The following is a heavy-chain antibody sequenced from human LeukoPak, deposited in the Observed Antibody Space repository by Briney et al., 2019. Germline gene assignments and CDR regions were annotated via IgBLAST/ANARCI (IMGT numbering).Heavy chain of an antibody. D-gene: IGHD5-24*01. V-gene: IGHV3-33*01. CDR3: AGQETRAFDI. CDR2: TWYDGNTK. CDR1: GFTFSSYG. Sequence: PGRSLRLACAASGFTFSSYGMHWVRQAPGKGLEWVAVTWYDGNTKHYADSVEGRFTISRDNSRNTLYLQMNSLGAEDTAVYYCAGQETRAFDIWGQGTVVTVSS. J-gene: IGHJ3*02.